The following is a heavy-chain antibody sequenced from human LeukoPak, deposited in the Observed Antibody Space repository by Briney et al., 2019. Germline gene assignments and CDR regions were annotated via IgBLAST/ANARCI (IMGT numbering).Heavy chain of an antibody. CDR3: ARAGITHDYSNYWFDP. V-gene: IGHV4-59*01. Sequence: PSETLSLTCTVSGGSISSYYWSWIRQPPGKGLEWIGYIYYSVSTNYNPSLKSRVTISVDTSKNQFSLKLSSVTAADTAVYYCARAGITHDYSNYWFDPWGQGTLVTVSS. CDR2: IYYSVST. CDR1: GGSISSYY. J-gene: IGHJ5*02. D-gene: IGHD4-11*01.